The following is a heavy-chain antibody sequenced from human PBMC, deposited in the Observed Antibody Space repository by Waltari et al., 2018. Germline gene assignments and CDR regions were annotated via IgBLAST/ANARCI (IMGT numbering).Heavy chain of an antibody. CDR1: GYTFTSYA. V-gene: IGHV1-3*01. Sequence: QVQLVQSGAEVKKPGASVKVSCKASGYTFTSYAMHWVRQAPGQRLEWMGWINAGNGNTKYSQKFQGRVTITRDTSASTAYMELSSLRSEDTAVYYCARRYDSSGYYPGEAFDIWGQGTMVTVSS. CDR2: INAGNGNT. J-gene: IGHJ3*02. CDR3: ARRYDSSGYYPGEAFDI. D-gene: IGHD3-22*01.